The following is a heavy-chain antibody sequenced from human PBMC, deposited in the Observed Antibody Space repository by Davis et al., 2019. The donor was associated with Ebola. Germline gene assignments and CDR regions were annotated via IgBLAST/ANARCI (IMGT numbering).Heavy chain of an antibody. Sequence: GGSLRLSCKGSGYSFSDYWIGWVRQTPEKGLEWMGIIYPGDSTTKSNPSFQGQVTISADKSVNTAYLQWSSLKASDTAMYYCARHSPGDPDYWGPGTLVIVSS. J-gene: IGHJ4*02. CDR1: GYSFSDYW. V-gene: IGHV5-51*01. CDR3: ARHSPGDPDY. CDR2: IYPGDSTT.